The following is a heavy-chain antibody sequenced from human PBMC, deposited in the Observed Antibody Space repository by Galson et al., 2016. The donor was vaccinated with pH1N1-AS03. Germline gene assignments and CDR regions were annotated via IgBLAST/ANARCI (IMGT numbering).Heavy chain of an antibody. D-gene: IGHD1-26*01. Sequence: TLSLTCTVSGGSISSGGYYWNWIRQHPGKGLEWLGYIFHSGSTYYNPSLESLVSISVYTSKNQFSLKLKSVTAADTAVYYCARQDSGAYYLDSWGPGTLVTVSS. CDR1: GGSISSGGYY. CDR2: IFHSGST. V-gene: IGHV4-31*01. CDR3: ARQDSGAYYLDS. J-gene: IGHJ4*02.